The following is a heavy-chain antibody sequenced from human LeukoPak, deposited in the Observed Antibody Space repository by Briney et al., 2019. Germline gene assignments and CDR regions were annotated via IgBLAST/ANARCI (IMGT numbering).Heavy chain of an antibody. CDR3: ARVGRRYCSSTSCYVHY. CDR1: GYTFTSYD. V-gene: IGHV1-8*01. Sequence: ASVKVSCKASGYTFTSYDINWVRQATGQGLEWMGWMNPNSGNTGYAQKFQGRVTMTRNTSISTAYMGLSSLRSEDTAVYYCARVGRRYCSSTSCYVHYWGQGTLVTVSS. CDR2: MNPNSGNT. J-gene: IGHJ4*02. D-gene: IGHD2-2*01.